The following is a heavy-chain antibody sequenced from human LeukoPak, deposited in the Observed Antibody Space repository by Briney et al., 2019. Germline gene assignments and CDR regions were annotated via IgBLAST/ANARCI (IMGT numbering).Heavy chain of an antibody. CDR3: ARGRYGSGPADY. CDR1: GYTFTGYY. J-gene: IGHJ4*02. V-gene: IGHV1-2*06. Sequence: ASVKVSCKASGYTFTGYYMYWVRQAPGQGLEWMGRINPNSGGTNYAQKFQGRVTMTRDTSISTAYLELSRLRSDDTAVYYCARGRYGSGPADYWGQGTLVTVSS. CDR2: INPNSGGT. D-gene: IGHD3-10*01.